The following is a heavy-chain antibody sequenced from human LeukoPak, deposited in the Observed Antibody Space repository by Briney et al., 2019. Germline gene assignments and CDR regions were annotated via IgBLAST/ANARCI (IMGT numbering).Heavy chain of an antibody. CDR1: GFTFSDYY. CDR3: ARSLAVRGKAPYDY. V-gene: IGHV4-34*01. CDR2: INHSGST. D-gene: IGHD3-10*01. Sequence: PGGSLRLSCAASGFTFSDYYMSWIRQPPGKGLEWIGEINHSGSTNYNPSLKSRVTISVDTSKNQFSLKLSSVTAADTAVYYCARSLAVRGKAPYDYWGQGTLVTVSS. J-gene: IGHJ4*02.